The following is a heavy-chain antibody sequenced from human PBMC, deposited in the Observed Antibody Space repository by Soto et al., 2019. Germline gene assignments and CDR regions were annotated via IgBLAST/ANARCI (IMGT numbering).Heavy chain of an antibody. CDR3: ARAVHLLLWFGGHEYFQH. J-gene: IGHJ1*01. CDR1: GGSFSGYY. Sequence: PSDTLSLTCAVYGGSFSGYYWSWIRQPPGKGLEWIGEINHSGSTNYNPSLKSRVTISVDTSKNQFSLKLSSVTAADTAVYYCARAVHLLLWFGGHEYFQHWGQGTLVTVSS. D-gene: IGHD3-10*01. V-gene: IGHV4-34*01. CDR2: INHSGST.